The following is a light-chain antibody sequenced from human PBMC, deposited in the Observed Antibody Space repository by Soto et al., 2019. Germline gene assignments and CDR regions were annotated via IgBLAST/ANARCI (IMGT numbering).Light chain of an antibody. CDR1: QSVSSY. J-gene: IGKJ3*01. CDR3: QQRSNWPS. V-gene: IGKV3-11*01. CDR2: DAS. Sequence: EIVLTQSPATLSLSPGERATLSCRASQSVSSYLAWYQQKPGQAPRLLIYDASNRATGIPARFSGSGSGTDFTLTISRLEPEDFAVYSCQQRSNWPSFCPGTKVDIK.